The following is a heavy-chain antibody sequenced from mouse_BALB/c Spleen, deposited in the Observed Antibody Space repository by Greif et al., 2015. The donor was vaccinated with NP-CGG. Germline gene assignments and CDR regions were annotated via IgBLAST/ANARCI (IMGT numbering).Heavy chain of an antibody. CDR3: ARRTGTEAMDY. J-gene: IGHJ4*01. CDR1: GYTFTDHY. CDR2: IYPGSGNT. D-gene: IGHD4-1*01. V-gene: IGHV1-84*02. Sequence: VQLQQSGPELVKPGASVKISCKASGYTFTDHYINWVKQKPGQGLEWIGWIYPGSGNTKYNEKFKGKATLTVDTSSSTAYMQLSSLTPEDTAVYFCARRTGTEAMDYWGQGTSVTVSS.